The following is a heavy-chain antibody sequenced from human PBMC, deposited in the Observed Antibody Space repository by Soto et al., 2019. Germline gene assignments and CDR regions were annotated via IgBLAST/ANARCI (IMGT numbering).Heavy chain of an antibody. Sequence: SETLSLTCTVSGGSISSDDYYWSWSRQPPGKGLEWIGYIYYSGSTSYNPSLKSRLTISLDTSKNQFSLKLSSVSAADTAVYYCARDRSNSPDYFDYWGQGTLVTVSS. V-gene: IGHV4-30-4*01. J-gene: IGHJ4*02. CDR2: IYYSGST. D-gene: IGHD6-6*01. CDR1: GGSISSDDYY. CDR3: ARDRSNSPDYFDY.